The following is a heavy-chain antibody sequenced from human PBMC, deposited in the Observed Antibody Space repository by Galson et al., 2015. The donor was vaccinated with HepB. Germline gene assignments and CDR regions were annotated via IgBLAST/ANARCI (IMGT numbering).Heavy chain of an antibody. D-gene: IGHD6-19*01. V-gene: IGHV4-34*01. CDR2: INHSGST. CDR3: ARRTAVADTFVDY. J-gene: IGHJ4*02. Sequence: ETLSLTCAVYGGSFSGYYWSWIRQPPEKGLEWIGEINHSGSTNYNPSLKSRVTISVDTSKNQFSLKLSSVTAADTAVYYCARRTAVADTFVDYWGQGTLVTVSS. CDR1: GGSFSGYY.